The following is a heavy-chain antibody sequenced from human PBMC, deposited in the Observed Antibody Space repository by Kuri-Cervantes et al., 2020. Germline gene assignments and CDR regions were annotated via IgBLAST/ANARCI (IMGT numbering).Heavy chain of an antibody. CDR2: ISWNSGSI. CDR3: AKATYSSGWSGSFQH. Sequence: LKISCAASGFTFDDYAMHWVRQAPGKGLEWVSGISWNSGSIGYADSVKGRFTISRDNSKNSLYLQMNSLRAEDTALYYCAKATYSSGWSGSFQHWGQGTLVTVSS. V-gene: IGHV3-9*01. CDR1: GFTFDDYA. J-gene: IGHJ1*01. D-gene: IGHD6-19*01.